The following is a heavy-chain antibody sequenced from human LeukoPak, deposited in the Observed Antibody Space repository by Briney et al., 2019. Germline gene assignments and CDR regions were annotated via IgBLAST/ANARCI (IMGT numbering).Heavy chain of an antibody. CDR1: GFTFSSYS. D-gene: IGHD1-26*01. CDR2: ISSSSSYI. J-gene: IGHJ4*02. Sequence: PGGSLRLSCAASGFTFSSYSMNWVRQAPGKGLEWVSSISSSSSYIYYADSVKGRFTISRDNAKNSLYLQMNSLRAEDTALYYCARDEEGGSYPLDHWGQGTLVTVSS. V-gene: IGHV3-21*04. CDR3: ARDEEGGSYPLDH.